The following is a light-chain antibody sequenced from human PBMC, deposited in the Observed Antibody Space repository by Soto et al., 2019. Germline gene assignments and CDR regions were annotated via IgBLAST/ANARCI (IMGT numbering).Light chain of an antibody. J-gene: IGLJ1*01. V-gene: IGLV1-44*01. Sequence: QLVLSQPPSASGTPGQRVTISCSGSSSNIGSKTVNWYQQLPGTAPQLLIYSSNLRPSGVPDRFSGSKSGTSASLAISGLQSEAEADYYCAAFDDSLNGYVFGIGTKLTVL. CDR3: AAFDDSLNGYV. CDR2: SSN. CDR1: SSNIGSKT.